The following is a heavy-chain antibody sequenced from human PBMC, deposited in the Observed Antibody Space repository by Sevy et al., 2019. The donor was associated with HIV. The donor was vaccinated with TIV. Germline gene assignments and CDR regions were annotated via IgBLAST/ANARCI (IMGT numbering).Heavy chain of an antibody. J-gene: IGHJ6*02. CDR1: GGSISSYY. V-gene: IGHV4-4*07. CDR2: IYTSGST. CDR3: ARDTPKVDSSGGRMDV. D-gene: IGHD6-19*01. Sequence: SETLSLTCTVSGGSISSYYWSWIRQPAGKGLEWIGRIYTSGSTNYNPSLKSRVTMSVDTSKNQFSLKLSSVTAADTAVYYCARDTPKVDSSGGRMDVWGQGTTVTVSS.